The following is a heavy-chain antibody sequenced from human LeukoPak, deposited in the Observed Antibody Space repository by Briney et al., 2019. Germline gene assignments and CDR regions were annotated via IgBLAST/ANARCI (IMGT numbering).Heavy chain of an antibody. CDR1: GYTLTELS. CDR2: FDPEDGET. CDR3: ATVSGAVTNFDY. J-gene: IGHJ4*02. D-gene: IGHD4-17*01. Sequence: ASVKVSCKVSGYTLTELSMHWVRQAPGKGLEWMGGFDPEDGETIYTQKFQGRVTMTEDASTDTAYMELSSLRSEDTAVYYCATVSGAVTNFDYWGQGTLVTVSS. V-gene: IGHV1-24*01.